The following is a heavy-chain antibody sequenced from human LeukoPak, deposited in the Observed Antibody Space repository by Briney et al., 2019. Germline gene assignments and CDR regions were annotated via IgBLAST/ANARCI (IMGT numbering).Heavy chain of an antibody. D-gene: IGHD5-24*01. CDR3: AREMATIGNWFDP. Sequence: ASVTVSCKASGYTFTGYYMHWVRQAPGQGLEWMGWINPNSGGTNYAQKFQGRVTMTRDTFISTAYMELSRLRSDDTAVYYCAREMATIGNWFDPWGQGTLVTVSS. CDR1: GYTFTGYY. V-gene: IGHV1-2*02. J-gene: IGHJ5*02. CDR2: INPNSGGT.